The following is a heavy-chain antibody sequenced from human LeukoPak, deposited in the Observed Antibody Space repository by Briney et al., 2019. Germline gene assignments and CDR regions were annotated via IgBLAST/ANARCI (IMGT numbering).Heavy chain of an antibody. CDR2: IYPGDSDT. CDR1: GYSFSNYW. J-gene: IGHJ5*02. Sequence: GESLKISCKGSGYSFSNYWIGWVRQMPGKGLEWMGIIYPGDSDTRYSPSFQGQVTISADKSISTAYLQWSSLKASDTAMYYCASNRNGAYNWFDPWGQGTLVTVSS. CDR3: ASNRNGAYNWFDP. D-gene: IGHD4-17*01. V-gene: IGHV5-51*01.